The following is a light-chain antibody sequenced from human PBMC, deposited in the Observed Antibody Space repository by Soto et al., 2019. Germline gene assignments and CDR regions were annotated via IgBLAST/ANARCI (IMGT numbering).Light chain of an antibody. V-gene: IGLV2-18*02. CDR1: SSDLGNYTR. J-gene: IGLJ1*01. CDR2: EVT. CDR3: CSYTHSGTYV. Sequence: QSALTQPPSVSGFPGPSVAISCTGTSSDLGNYTRVSWYQQPPGTAPKLIIYEVTNRPSGVPDRFSGSKSGDTASLTISGLRAEDEADYFCCSYTHSGTYVFGTGTKVTVL.